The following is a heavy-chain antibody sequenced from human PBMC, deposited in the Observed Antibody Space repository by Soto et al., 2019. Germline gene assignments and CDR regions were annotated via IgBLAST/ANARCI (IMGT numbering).Heavy chain of an antibody. CDR3: ARHGMAAVTQ. D-gene: IGHD4-4*01. V-gene: IGHV4-34*01. Sequence: PSETLSLTCAVYGGSVRGYYWSWIRQPPGKGLEWIGEINDSGSTKYNPSLKSRVTISVDTSKNQFSLKLSSVTAADTAVYYCARHGMAAVTQWGRGTLVTVSS. CDR2: INDSGST. CDR1: GGSVRGYY. J-gene: IGHJ4*02.